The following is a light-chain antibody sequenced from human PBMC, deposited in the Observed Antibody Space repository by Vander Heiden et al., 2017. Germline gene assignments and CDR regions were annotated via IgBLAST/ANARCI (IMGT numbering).Light chain of an antibody. CDR2: DAS. V-gene: IGKV1-33*01. CDR3: QQYDNRPLT. Sequence: DMQLNQSPASLSVSAGDRATISCQASQDISNYLAWYQQKPGKAPKLLIYDASNLETGVPSRFSGSGSGTDFTLTISSLQPEDIATYYCQQYDNRPLTFGGGTKVEIK. J-gene: IGKJ4*01. CDR1: QDISNY.